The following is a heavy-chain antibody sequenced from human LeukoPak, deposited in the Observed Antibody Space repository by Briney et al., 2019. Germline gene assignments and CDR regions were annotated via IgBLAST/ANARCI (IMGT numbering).Heavy chain of an antibody. CDR2: IYPGDSAT. Sequence: GESLKISCKGFEYSSTIYWIVWVRQMPGKGLEWMGIIYPGDSATRYSPSFQGQVTISADKSISTAYLQWRSLKASDTAMYYCARVVGGAAGTGDWLDPWGQGTLVTVSS. D-gene: IGHD6-13*01. CDR3: ARVVGGAAGTGDWLDP. CDR1: EYSSTIYW. J-gene: IGHJ5*02. V-gene: IGHV5-51*01.